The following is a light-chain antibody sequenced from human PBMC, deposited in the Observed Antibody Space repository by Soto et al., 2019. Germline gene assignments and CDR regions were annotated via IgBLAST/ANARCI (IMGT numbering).Light chain of an antibody. CDR1: SSDVGGYKY. V-gene: IGLV2-8*01. J-gene: IGLJ3*02. Sequence: QSVLTQPPSAPGSPGQSVTISCTGTSSDVGGYKYVSWYQQHPGKAPKLMIYEVSKRPSGVPDRFSGSKSGNTASLTVSGRQAEDEADYYSSSYAGSILGVFGGGTKLTVL. CDR2: EVS. CDR3: SSYAGSILGV.